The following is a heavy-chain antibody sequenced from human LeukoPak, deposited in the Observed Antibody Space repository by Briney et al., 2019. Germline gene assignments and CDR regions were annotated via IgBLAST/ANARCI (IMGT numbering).Heavy chain of an antibody. CDR1: GGSISSYY. J-gene: IGHJ5*02. D-gene: IGHD3-9*01. Sequence: SETLSLTCTVSGGSISSYYWSWIRQPPGKGLEWIGYIYYSGSTYYNPSLKSRVTISVDTSKNQFSLKLSSVTAADTAVYYCARVRDYDILIGGPPMGWFDPWGQGTLVTVSS. V-gene: IGHV4-59*12. CDR3: ARVRDYDILIGGPPMGWFDP. CDR2: IYYSGST.